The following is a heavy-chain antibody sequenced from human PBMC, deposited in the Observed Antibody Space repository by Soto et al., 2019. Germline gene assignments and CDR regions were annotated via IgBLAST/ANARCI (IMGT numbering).Heavy chain of an antibody. V-gene: IGHV4-59*11. CDR1: GGSIHNHY. J-gene: IGHJ4*02. CDR2: IYYTGTT. Sequence: QVQLQESGPGLVKPSETLSLTCTVSGGSIHNHYWSWVRQSPRKGLEWIGYIYYTGTTNYNPSLTGRVTLSVQTSTIALTLNLSSVTAAVAARYYCAMTNWACEYSGPGILLTVSS. CDR3: AMTNWACEY. D-gene: IGHD7-27*01.